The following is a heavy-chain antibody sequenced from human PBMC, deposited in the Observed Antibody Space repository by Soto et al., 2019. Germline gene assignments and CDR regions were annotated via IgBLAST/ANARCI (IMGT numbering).Heavy chain of an antibody. V-gene: IGHV3-30*02. CDR3: AKAVSSLAVAGLYFDY. CDR1: GFTFSRYG. J-gene: IGHJ4*02. D-gene: IGHD6-19*01. CDR2: IWYDGSNK. Sequence: PGGSLRLSCAASGFTFSRYGMHWVRQAPGRGLEWVAVIWYDGSNKYYADSVKGRFTISRDNSKNTLYLQMNSLRAEDTAVYYCAKAVSSLAVAGLYFDYWGQGTLVTVSS.